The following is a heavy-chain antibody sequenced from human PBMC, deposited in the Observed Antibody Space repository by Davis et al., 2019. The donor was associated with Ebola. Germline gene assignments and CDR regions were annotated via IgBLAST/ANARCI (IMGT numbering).Heavy chain of an antibody. Sequence: SLKISCAASGFTFSGSAMHWVRQASGKGLEWVGRIRSKANSYATAYAASVKGRFTISRDDSKNTAYLQMNSLKTEDTAVYYCTSGGSGSYEVDYWGQGTLVTVSS. D-gene: IGHD1-26*01. CDR1: GFTFSGSA. J-gene: IGHJ4*02. CDR2: IRSKANSYAT. V-gene: IGHV3-73*01. CDR3: TSGGSGSYEVDY.